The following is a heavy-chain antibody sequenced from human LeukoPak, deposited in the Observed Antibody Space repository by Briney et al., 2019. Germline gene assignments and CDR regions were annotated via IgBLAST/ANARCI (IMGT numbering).Heavy chain of an antibody. Sequence: GGSLRLSCAASGFTVSSNYMSWVRQAPGKGLEWVSVIYSGGSTYYADSVKGRFTISRDNSKNTLYLQMNSLRAEDTAVYYCTTIAAAERFSWFDPWGHGTLVT. CDR1: GFTVSSNY. J-gene: IGHJ5*02. V-gene: IGHV3-66*01. CDR2: IYSGGST. D-gene: IGHD6-13*01. CDR3: TTIAAAERFSWFDP.